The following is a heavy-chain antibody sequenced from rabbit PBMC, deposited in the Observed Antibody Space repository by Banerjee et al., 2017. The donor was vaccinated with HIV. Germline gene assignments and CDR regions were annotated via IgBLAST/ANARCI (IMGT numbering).Heavy chain of an antibody. CDR3: VRRNDGSGGYSFNL. D-gene: IGHD1-1*01. J-gene: IGHJ4*01. Sequence: QEQLEESGGGLVQPEGSLTLTCTASGFDFSSSDYMCWVRQAPGKGLEWIVCIYAGSVGGTDYASWANGRFTISKTSSTTVTLQMTSLTAADTGTYFCVRRNDGSGGYSFNLWGQGTLVTVS. CDR1: GFDFSSSDY. CDR2: IYAGSVGGT. V-gene: IGHV1S45*01.